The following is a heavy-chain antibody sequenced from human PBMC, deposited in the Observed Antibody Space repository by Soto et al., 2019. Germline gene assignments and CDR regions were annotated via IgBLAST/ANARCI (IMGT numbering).Heavy chain of an antibody. V-gene: IGHV3-23*01. CDR1: GFTFSSYA. Sequence: EVQLLESGGGLVQPGGSLRLSCAASGFTFSSYAMSWVRQAPGKGLEWVSAISGSGGSTYYADSVKGRFTISRDNSKNTLYLQMNSLRAEDTAVYYCAKDTRPTRLRYFDWLLLDYYGMDVWGQGTTVTVSS. D-gene: IGHD3-9*01. CDR2: ISGSGGST. CDR3: AKDTRPTRLRYFDWLLLDYYGMDV. J-gene: IGHJ6*02.